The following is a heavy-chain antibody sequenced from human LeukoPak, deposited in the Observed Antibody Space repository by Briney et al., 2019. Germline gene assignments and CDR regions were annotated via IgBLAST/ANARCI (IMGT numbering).Heavy chain of an antibody. CDR1: GYTFTSYG. V-gene: IGHV1-18*01. CDR3: ASSWYYDFWSGYYGMDV. J-gene: IGHJ6*02. D-gene: IGHD3-3*01. CDR2: ISAYNGNT. Sequence: ASVKVSCKASGYTFTSYGISWVRQAPGQGLEWMGWISAYNGNTNCAQKLQGRVTMTTDTSTSTAYMELRSLRSDDTAVYYCASSWYYDFWSGYYGMDVWGQGTTVTVSS.